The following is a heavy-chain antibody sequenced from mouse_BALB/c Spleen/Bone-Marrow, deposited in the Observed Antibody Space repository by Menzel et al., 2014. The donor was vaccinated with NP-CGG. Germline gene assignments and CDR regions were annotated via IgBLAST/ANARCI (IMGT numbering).Heavy chain of an antibody. CDR1: GFNIEDTY. J-gene: IGHJ4*01. CDR3: AEITTAAYYVMDY. D-gene: IGHD1-2*01. V-gene: IGHV14-3*02. Sequence: EVQLQQSGAELVRPGASVKLSCTASGFNIEDTYMHWVKQRPEQGLEWIGRIDPANGNTKYDPKFQGKATITADTSSNTAYLQLSSLTSEDTAVYYCAEITTAAYYVMDYWGQGTPVTVSS. CDR2: IDPANGNT.